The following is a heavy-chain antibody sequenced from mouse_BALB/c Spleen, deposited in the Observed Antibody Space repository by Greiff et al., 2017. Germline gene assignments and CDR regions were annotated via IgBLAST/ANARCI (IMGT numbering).Heavy chain of an antibody. CDR1: GFTFSSYG. Sequence: EVHLVESGGDLVKPGGSLKLSCAASGFTFSSYGMSWVRQTPDKRLEWVATISSGGSYTYYPDSVKGRFTISRDNAKNTLYLQMSSLKSEDTAMYYCARHLELGRGFAYWGQGTLVTVSA. V-gene: IGHV5-6*01. CDR2: ISSGGSYT. CDR3: ARHLELGRGFAY. J-gene: IGHJ3*01. D-gene: IGHD4-1*01.